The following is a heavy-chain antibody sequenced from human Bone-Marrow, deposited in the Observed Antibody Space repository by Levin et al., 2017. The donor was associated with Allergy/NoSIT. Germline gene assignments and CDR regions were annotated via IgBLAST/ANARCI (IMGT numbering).Heavy chain of an antibody. D-gene: IGHD2-8*01. Sequence: GGSLRLSCAASGFTFTSYSMHWVRQAPGKGLEWVALISYDGRNKAYGDSVKGRFTISRDNSNNTLYLQLNSLRPEDTALYYCARGTNLIMVATNIGGVDVWGQGATVTVSS. CDR3: ARGTNLIMVATNIGGVDV. V-gene: IGHV3-30*03. CDR2: ISYDGRNK. J-gene: IGHJ6*02. CDR1: GFTFTSYS.